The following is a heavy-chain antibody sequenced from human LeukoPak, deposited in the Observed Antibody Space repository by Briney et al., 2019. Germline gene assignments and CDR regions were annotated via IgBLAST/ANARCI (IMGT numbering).Heavy chain of an antibody. Sequence: ASVKVSCKASGYTFTIYGISWVRQAPGQGLEWMGWISAYNGNTSYAQKLQGRVTMTTDTSTSTAYMELRSLRSDDTAVYYCARVGPRFLEWSLDYWGQGTLVTVSS. V-gene: IGHV1-18*01. CDR1: GYTFTIYG. D-gene: IGHD3-3*01. J-gene: IGHJ4*02. CDR2: ISAYNGNT. CDR3: ARVGPRFLEWSLDY.